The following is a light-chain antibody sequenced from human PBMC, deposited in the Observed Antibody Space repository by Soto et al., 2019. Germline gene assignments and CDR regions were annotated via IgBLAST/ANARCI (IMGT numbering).Light chain of an antibody. CDR3: ATWDDSRNRV. V-gene: IGLV1-44*01. CDR2: TNN. J-gene: IGLJ1*01. Sequence: SALTQPPSASGTPGQRIIISCSGSTSNIESHPVNWFQQVPGAAPKLLIKTNNQRPSGVPDRFSGSNSGASASLAISGLQSEDEATYYCATWDDSRNRVFGSGTKVTVL. CDR1: TSNIESHP.